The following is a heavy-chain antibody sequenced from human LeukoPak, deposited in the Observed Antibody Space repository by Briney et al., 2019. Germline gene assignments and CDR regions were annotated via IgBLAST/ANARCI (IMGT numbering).Heavy chain of an antibody. CDR1: GYSISSGYY. Sequence: SETLSLTCTVSGYSISSGYYWGWIRQPPGKGLEWIGSIYHSGSTYYNPSLKSRVTISVDTSKNQFSLKLSSVTAADTAVYYCARDMETYYDSSGYYRYRAGPWFDPWGQGTLVTVSS. J-gene: IGHJ5*02. CDR2: IYHSGST. V-gene: IGHV4-38-2*02. D-gene: IGHD3-22*01. CDR3: ARDMETYYDSSGYYRYRAGPWFDP.